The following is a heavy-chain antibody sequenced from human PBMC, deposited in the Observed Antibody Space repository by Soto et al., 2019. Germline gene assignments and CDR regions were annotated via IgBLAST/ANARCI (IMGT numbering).Heavy chain of an antibody. CDR3: ARLKDGVFVTPGFDV. J-gene: IGHJ6*02. CDR2: IYPGDSDT. V-gene: IGHV5-51*01. D-gene: IGHD2-8*01. Sequence: GESLKISCKSSGFSFTDYWIGWVRQMPGKGLEWTGIIYPGDSDTRYRPSFQGQVTISADKSITTAYLQWSSLKASDTAIYYCARLKDGVFVTPGFDVWGQGTTVTVSS. CDR1: GFSFTDYW.